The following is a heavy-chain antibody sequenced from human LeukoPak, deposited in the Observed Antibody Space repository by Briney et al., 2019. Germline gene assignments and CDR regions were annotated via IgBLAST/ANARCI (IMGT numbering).Heavy chain of an antibody. D-gene: IGHD3-10*01. CDR3: TTQGWFGGLFDYCYYMDV. V-gene: IGHV3-15*01. CDR1: GFTFSNAW. Sequence: GGSLRLSCAASGFTFSNAWMSWVRQAPGKGLEWVGRIKSKTDGGTTDYAAPVKGRFTISRDDSKNTLYLQMNSLKTEDTAVYYCTTQGWFGGLFDYCYYMDVWGKGTTVTVSS. CDR2: IKSKTDGGTT. J-gene: IGHJ6*03.